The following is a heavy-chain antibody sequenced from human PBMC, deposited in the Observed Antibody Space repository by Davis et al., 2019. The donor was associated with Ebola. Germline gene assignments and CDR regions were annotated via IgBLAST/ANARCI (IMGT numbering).Heavy chain of an antibody. D-gene: IGHD3-10*01. CDR1: GDSVRNGRHY. J-gene: IGHJ5*02. Sequence: SETLSLTCTVTGDSVRNGRHYWSWIRQPPGKGLEWIGYIYYSGSTNYNPSLKSRVTISVDTSKNQFSLKLSSVTAADTAVYYCARVFGEHYYGSGSSTWFDPWGQGTLVTVSS. V-gene: IGHV4-61*01. CDR2: IYYSGST. CDR3: ARVFGEHYYGSGSSTWFDP.